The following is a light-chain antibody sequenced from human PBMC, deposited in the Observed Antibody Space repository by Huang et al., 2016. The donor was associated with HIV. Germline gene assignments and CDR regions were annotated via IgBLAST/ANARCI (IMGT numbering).Light chain of an antibody. CDR2: CAS. V-gene: IGKV3-15*01. Sequence: EIVMTQSPATLSVSLGDRATLSCRASQSVGSDLACYHHQPGQAPRLLIYCASTRATWIQARVSGSGSGTEFTLTISSLQSEELAVYDCQKHNTWPQGPVGGGTRVEIK. J-gene: IGKJ4*01. CDR1: QSVGSD. CDR3: QKHNTWPQGP.